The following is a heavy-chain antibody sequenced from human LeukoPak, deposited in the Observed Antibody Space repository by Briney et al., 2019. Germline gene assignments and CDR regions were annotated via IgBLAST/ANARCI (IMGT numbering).Heavy chain of an antibody. J-gene: IGHJ5*02. CDR2: INPSGGST. Sequence: ASVKVSCKASGYTFTGYYMHWVRQAPGQGLEWMGIINPSGGSTSYAQKLQGRVTMTTDTSTSTAYMELRSLRSDDTAVYYCARVRVGATTSWFDPWGQGTLVTVSS. CDR3: ARVRVGATTSWFDP. V-gene: IGHV1-46*01. CDR1: GYTFTGYY. D-gene: IGHD1-26*01.